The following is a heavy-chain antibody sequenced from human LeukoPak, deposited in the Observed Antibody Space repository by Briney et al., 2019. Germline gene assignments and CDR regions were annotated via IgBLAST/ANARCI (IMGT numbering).Heavy chain of an antibody. Sequence: GGSLRLSCAASEFTFSTYWMSWVRQAPGKGLEWVADIKQDGSEKYYVHSVKGRFTISRQNAKNSLFLQMNSLRAEDTAVYYCARESTVAAYFDYWGQGTLVTVSS. J-gene: IGHJ4*02. CDR1: EFTFSTYW. V-gene: IGHV3-7*03. CDR2: IKQDGSEK. D-gene: IGHD6-19*01. CDR3: ARESTVAAYFDY.